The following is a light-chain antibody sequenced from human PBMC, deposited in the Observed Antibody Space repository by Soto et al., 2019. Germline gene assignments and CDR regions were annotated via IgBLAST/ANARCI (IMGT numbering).Light chain of an antibody. V-gene: IGKV3-20*01. CDR1: QSVSSSY. CDR2: GAS. J-gene: IGKJ2*01. Sequence: EIVLTQSPGTLSLSPGERATLSCRASQSVSSSYLAWYQQKPGQAPRLLIYGASSRATGIPDRFSGSGSGTDFTLTISRLEPEVFAVYYCQHYVSSPPGYTFGQGTKLEIK. CDR3: QHYVSSPPGYT.